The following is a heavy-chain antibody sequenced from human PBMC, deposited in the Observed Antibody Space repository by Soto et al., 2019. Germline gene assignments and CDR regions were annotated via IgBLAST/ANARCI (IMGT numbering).Heavy chain of an antibody. Sequence: SETLSLTCTVSGGSISSSSYYWGWIRQPPGKGLEWIGSIYYSGSTYYNPSLKSRVTISVDTSKNQFSLKLSSVTAADTAVYYCVPIQKYYYDSSGYYYYYYGMDVWGQGTTVTVSS. D-gene: IGHD3-22*01. CDR2: IYYSGST. V-gene: IGHV4-39*01. CDR1: GGSISSSSYY. CDR3: VPIQKYYYDSSGYYYYYYGMDV. J-gene: IGHJ6*02.